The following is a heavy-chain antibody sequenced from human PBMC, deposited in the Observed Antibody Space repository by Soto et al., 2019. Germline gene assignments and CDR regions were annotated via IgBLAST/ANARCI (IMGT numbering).Heavy chain of an antibody. V-gene: IGHV4-34*01. J-gene: IGHJ4*02. Sequence: SETLSLTWAVYGGSFSGYYWSWIRQPPGKGLEWIGEINHSGSTNYNPSLKSRVTISVDTSKNQFSLKLSSVTAADTAVYYCARGRDDGGYEPFDYWGQGTLVTVS. CDR1: GGSFSGYY. CDR3: ARGRDDGGYEPFDY. D-gene: IGHD5-12*01. CDR2: INHSGST.